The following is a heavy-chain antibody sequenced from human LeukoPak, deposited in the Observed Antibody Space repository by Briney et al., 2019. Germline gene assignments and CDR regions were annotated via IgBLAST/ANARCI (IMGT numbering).Heavy chain of an antibody. Sequence: GRSLRLSCAASGFTFSSYAMHWVRQAPGKGLEWVAVISYDGSNKYYADSVKGRFTISRDNSKNTLYPQMNSLRAEDTAVYYCAKGYYGSGSYSIDYWGQGTLVTVSS. CDR2: ISYDGSNK. V-gene: IGHV3-30-3*01. CDR1: GFTFSSYA. CDR3: AKGYYGSGSYSIDY. D-gene: IGHD3-10*01. J-gene: IGHJ4*02.